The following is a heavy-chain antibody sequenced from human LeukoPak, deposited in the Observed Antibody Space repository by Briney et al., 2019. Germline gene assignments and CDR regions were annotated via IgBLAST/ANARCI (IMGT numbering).Heavy chain of an antibody. D-gene: IGHD2-15*01. V-gene: IGHV2-5*02. CDR1: GFSLSTSGVG. J-gene: IGHJ4*02. CDR3: AHGTRDIVVVVAAAFDY. Sequence: SGPTLVNPTQTLTLTCTFSGFSLSTSGVGVGWIRQPPGKALEWLARIYWDDDKRYSPPLKSRLTISKDPSKNQVVLTMTNMDPVDTAPYYCAHGTRDIVVVVAAAFDYWGQGTLVTVSS. CDR2: IYWDDDK.